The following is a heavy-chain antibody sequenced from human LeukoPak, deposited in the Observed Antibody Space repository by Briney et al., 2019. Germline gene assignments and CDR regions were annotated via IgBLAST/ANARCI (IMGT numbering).Heavy chain of an antibody. V-gene: IGHV3-21*01. CDR1: GFMFNGYS. Sequence: PGGSLRLSCAASGFMFNGYSMTWVRQAPGKGLEWVSYISGGSDYIFYTDSVKGRFTISGDNAKKSLYLQLNSLRVEDTAVYYCARWGLGPSFDYWGQGTRVTVSS. CDR3: ARWGLGPSFDY. D-gene: IGHD1-26*01. CDR2: ISGGSDYI. J-gene: IGHJ4*02.